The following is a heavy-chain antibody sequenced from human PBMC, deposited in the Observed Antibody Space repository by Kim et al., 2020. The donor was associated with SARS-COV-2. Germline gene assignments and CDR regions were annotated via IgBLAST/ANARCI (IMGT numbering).Heavy chain of an antibody. D-gene: IGHD3-16*02. Sequence: GGSLRLSCAASGFTFSSYSMNWVRQAPGKGLEWVSSISSSSSYIYYADSVKGRFTISRDNAKNSLYLQMNSLRAEDTAVYYCARDGRLQLGELSLWGYYYSGMDVWGQGTTVTVSS. CDR1: GFTFSSYS. J-gene: IGHJ6*02. V-gene: IGHV3-21*01. CDR3: ARDGRLQLGELSLWGYYYSGMDV. CDR2: ISSSSSYI.